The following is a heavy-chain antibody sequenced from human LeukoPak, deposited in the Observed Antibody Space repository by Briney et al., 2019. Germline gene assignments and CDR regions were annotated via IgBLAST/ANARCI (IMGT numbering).Heavy chain of an antibody. CDR2: IIPIFGTA. CDR3: TRGAAARPPSYYYYYMYG. CDR1: GASFSSDT. Sequence: EKVSCRASGASFSSDTICWVREALEQGLEWMGGIIPIFGTANYAQKFQCRVTITTDESTSTDYMELSSLRSEDTAVYYCTRGAAARPPSYYYYYMYGWGKGTTVTASS. D-gene: IGHD6-6*01. J-gene: IGHJ6*03. V-gene: IGHV1-69*05.